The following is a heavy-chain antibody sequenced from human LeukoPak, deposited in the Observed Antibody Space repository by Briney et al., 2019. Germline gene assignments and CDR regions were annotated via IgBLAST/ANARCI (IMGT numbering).Heavy chain of an antibody. CDR3: TTFYTRLTDY. J-gene: IGHJ4*02. D-gene: IGHD2/OR15-2a*01. Sequence: PGGSLRLSCAASGFTFSNYVMNWVRQAPGKGLEWVSVITNDGGTIYYADSVKGRFTISRDNSKSTLYLQMNSLRAEDTAVYYCTTFYTRLTDYWGQGALVTVSS. V-gene: IGHV3-23*01. CDR2: ITNDGGTI. CDR1: GFTFSNYV.